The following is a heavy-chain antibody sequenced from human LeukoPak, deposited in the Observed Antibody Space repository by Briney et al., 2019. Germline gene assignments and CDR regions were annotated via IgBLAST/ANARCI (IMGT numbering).Heavy chain of an antibody. J-gene: IGHJ4*02. CDR1: GGTFSSYA. D-gene: IGHD3-22*01. Sequence: GASVKVSCKASGGTFSSYAISWVRQAPGQGLEWMGGIIPIFGTANYAQKFQGRVTITTDESTSTAYMELSSLRSEDTAVYYCARASQYYYDSSGYRLGYYFDYWGQGTLVTVSS. CDR3: ARASQYYYDSSGYRLGYYFDY. V-gene: IGHV1-69*05. CDR2: IIPIFGTA.